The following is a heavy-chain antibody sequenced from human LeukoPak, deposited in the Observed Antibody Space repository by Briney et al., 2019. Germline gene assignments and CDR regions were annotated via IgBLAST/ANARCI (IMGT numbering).Heavy chain of an antibody. CDR2: FDPEDGKT. J-gene: IGHJ4*02. CDR3: ATGPNRDYPAVT. CDR1: GYTLTELS. V-gene: IGHV1-24*01. D-gene: IGHD3-16*01. Sequence: ASVKVSCKISGYTLTELSMHWVRQSPGKGLEWMGGFDPEDGKTIYAQKFQGRVTMTEDTSTETAYMELSSLRSEDTAVYYCATGPNRDYPAVTWGQGTLVTVSS.